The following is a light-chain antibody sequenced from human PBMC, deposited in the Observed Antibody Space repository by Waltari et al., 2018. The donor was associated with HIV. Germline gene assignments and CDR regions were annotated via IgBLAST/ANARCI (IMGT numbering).Light chain of an antibody. CDR2: STT. J-gene: IGLJ3*02. CDR3: LLYYGGPQV. V-gene: IGLV7-43*01. Sequence: QTVVTQEPSLTVSPGGTVTLTCASSPGAVTSDHYASWIQQRPGQAPRALIHSTTNKLSWTPARFSASLLGGKAALTLSDVQPADEAEYYCLLYYGGPQVFGGGTKLTVL. CDR1: PGAVTSDHY.